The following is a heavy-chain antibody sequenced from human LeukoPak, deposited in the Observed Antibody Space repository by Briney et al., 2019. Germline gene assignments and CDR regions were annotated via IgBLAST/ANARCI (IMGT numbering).Heavy chain of an antibody. Sequence: SQTLSLSCTVSGGSISSGDYYWSWIRQPPGKGLEWIAYMYYSGSTYYNPSLKSRVTMSADTSKNQLSLKLSSVTAADTAVYYCARPYYYDSRIDPWGQGILVTVSS. J-gene: IGHJ5*02. D-gene: IGHD3-22*01. V-gene: IGHV4-30-4*01. CDR1: GGSISSGDYY. CDR2: MYYSGST. CDR3: ARPYYYDSRIDP.